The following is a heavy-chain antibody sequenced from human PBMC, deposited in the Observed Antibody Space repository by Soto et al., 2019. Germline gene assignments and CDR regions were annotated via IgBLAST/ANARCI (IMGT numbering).Heavy chain of an antibody. CDR3: ARSRDGYSPFFDY. Sequence: PSETLSLTCAVYGGSFSGYYWSWIRQPPGKGLEWIGEINHSGSTNYNPSLKSRVTISVDTSKNQFSLKLSSVTAADTAVYYCARSRDGYSPFFDYWGQGTLVTVSS. CDR1: GGSFSGYY. D-gene: IGHD4-4*01. V-gene: IGHV4-34*01. J-gene: IGHJ4*02. CDR2: INHSGST.